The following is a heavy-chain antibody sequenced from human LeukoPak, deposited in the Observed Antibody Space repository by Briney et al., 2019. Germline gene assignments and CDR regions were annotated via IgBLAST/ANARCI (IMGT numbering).Heavy chain of an antibody. Sequence: GGSLRLSCAASGFTFSSFAMSWVRQAPGKGLEWVAAIGGSDGRTYYADSAKGRFTISRDNFKKTLSLQMNSLRAEDTAVYYCGKDSRAGYSSSSGAFDIWGQGTLVTVSS. CDR3: GKDSRAGYSSSSGAFDI. D-gene: IGHD6-13*01. J-gene: IGHJ3*02. CDR1: GFTFSSFA. V-gene: IGHV3-23*01. CDR2: IGGSDGRT.